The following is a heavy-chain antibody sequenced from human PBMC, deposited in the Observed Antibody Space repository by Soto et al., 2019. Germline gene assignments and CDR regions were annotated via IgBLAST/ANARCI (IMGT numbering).Heavy chain of an antibody. CDR3: ARDYDDSFDY. CDR2: ISYDGSNK. CDR1: GFTFSSYA. Sequence: PGGSLRLSCAASGFTFSSYAMHWVRQAPGKGLEWVAVISYDGSNKYYADSVKGRFTISRDNSKNTLYLQLNSLRAEDTAVYYCARDYDDSFDYWGQGTLVTVSS. J-gene: IGHJ4*02. V-gene: IGHV3-30-3*01. D-gene: IGHD3-3*01.